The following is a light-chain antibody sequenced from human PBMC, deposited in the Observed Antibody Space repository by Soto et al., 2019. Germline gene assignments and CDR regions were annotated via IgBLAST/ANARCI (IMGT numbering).Light chain of an antibody. CDR1: QSISSW. J-gene: IGKJ1*01. Sequence: DIQMTQSPSTLSASVGDRVTITCRASQSISSWLAWYQQKPGQAPKLLIYKASSLESGVPSRFSGSGSGTEFTLTISSLQPDDCATYYCQQYNDYPWTFGQGTKVEIK. CDR3: QQYNDYPWT. V-gene: IGKV1-5*03. CDR2: KAS.